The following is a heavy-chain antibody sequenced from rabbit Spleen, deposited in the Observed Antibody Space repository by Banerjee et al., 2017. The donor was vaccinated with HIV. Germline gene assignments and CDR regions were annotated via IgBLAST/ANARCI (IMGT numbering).Heavy chain of an antibody. J-gene: IGHJ4*01. CDR3: ARGAWSTDCLNL. CDR2: INMVTGKS. CDR1: GFSFSSSDY. D-gene: IGHD7-1*01. V-gene: IGHV1S40*01. Sequence: QSLEESGGGLVQPEGSLALTCKASGFSFSSSDYICWVRQAPGKGLEWITCINMVTGKSVYASWAKGRFIMSRTSSTKVTLQMTSLTAADTATYFCARGAWSTDCLNLWGQGTLVTVS.